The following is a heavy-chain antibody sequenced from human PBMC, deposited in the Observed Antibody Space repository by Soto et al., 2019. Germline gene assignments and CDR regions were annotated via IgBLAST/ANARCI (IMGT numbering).Heavy chain of an antibody. D-gene: IGHD2-15*01. V-gene: IGHV4-31*03. CDR3: ARDAPGVAPY. J-gene: IGHJ4*02. Sequence: QVQLQESGPGLVKPSQTLSLTCPVSGGSIIDGQTYLNWIRQHPERGLEWMGYINYRGTTNYSPALKSRILISIDTSKYQFARRLTSVTAADTAVYYCARDAPGVAPYWGQGTLVTVSA. CDR2: INYRGTT. CDR1: GGSIIDGQTY.